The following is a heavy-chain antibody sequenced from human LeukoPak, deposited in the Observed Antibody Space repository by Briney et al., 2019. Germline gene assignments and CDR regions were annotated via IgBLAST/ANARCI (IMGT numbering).Heavy chain of an antibody. D-gene: IGHD3-10*01. CDR1: GLTFDDYA. Sequence: GGSLSHPCAASGLTFDDYAMHGLRQAPGKGLEWVSHISWNSGSITYADSVKGRFTISRDNAKNSLYLQMNGLRAEDTALYYCVKSPGYNYGSSVYFDYWGQGTLVTVSS. CDR3: VKSPGYNYGSSVYFDY. CDR2: ISWNSGSI. J-gene: IGHJ4*02. V-gene: IGHV3-9*01.